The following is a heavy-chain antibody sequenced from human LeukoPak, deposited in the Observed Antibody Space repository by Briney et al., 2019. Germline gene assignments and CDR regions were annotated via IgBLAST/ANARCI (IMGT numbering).Heavy chain of an antibody. V-gene: IGHV1-69*01. CDR3: AREGVGATTLIDY. CDR2: IIPIFGTA. D-gene: IGHD1-26*01. Sequence: GSSVKVSCKASGGTFSSYAISWVRQAPGQGLEWMGGIIPIFGTANYAQKFQGRVTITADESTSTAYMELSSLRSEDTAVYYCAREGVGATTLIDYWGQGTLVTVSS. CDR1: GGTFSSYA. J-gene: IGHJ4*02.